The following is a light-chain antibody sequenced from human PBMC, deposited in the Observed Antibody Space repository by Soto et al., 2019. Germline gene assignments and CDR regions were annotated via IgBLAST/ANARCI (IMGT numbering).Light chain of an antibody. J-gene: IGLJ1*01. CDR2: DVS. CDR1: SSDVGGYNY. Sequence: QSVLTQPASVSGSPGQSITISCTGTSSDVGGYNYVSWYQQHPGKAPKLMIYDVSNRPSGVSNRFSGSKSGNTASLTISGLQAEDEADYYCSSYTSSSIFFGNGTKVTVL. V-gene: IGLV2-14*01. CDR3: SSYTSSSIF.